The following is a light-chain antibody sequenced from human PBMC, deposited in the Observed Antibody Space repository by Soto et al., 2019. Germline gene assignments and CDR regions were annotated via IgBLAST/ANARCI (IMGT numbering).Light chain of an antibody. CDR3: QQNNRYPWT. Sequence: DIQMTQSPSTLSGSVGDRVTITCRASQTINNWLAWYQQKPGKGPSLLIYKASNLESGVSSRFSGSGSGTEFTLTISSLQPDDIGTYYCQQNNRYPWTFGQGTKVEIK. V-gene: IGKV1-5*03. CDR1: QTINNW. CDR2: KAS. J-gene: IGKJ1*01.